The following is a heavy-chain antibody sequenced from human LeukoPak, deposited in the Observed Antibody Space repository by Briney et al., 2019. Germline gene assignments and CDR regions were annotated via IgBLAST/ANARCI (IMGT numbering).Heavy chain of an antibody. V-gene: IGHV3-23*01. J-gene: IGHJ4*02. CDR2: ISGSGGST. Sequence: GGSLRLSCAASGFTFSSYAMSWVRQAPGKGLEWVSAISGSGGSTYYADSVKGRFTISRDNSKNTLYLQMNSLRAEDTAVYYCARLSYYYDSSERFESYETYWGQGTLVTASS. CDR3: ARLSYYYDSSERFESYETY. CDR1: GFTFSSYA. D-gene: IGHD3-22*01.